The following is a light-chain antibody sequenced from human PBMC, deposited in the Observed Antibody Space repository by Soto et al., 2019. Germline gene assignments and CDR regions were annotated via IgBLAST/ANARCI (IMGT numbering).Light chain of an antibody. Sequence: DMEMTQSPSSLSAFVGDRVTITCRASQSISNYLNWYQHKPGKVPKLLIYAASSLQSGVPTRFSGSGSGTDFTLTINSLQPEDFATYYCQQSYGTPLTFGGATKIEIK. CDR1: QSISNY. CDR2: AAS. J-gene: IGKJ4*01. CDR3: QQSYGTPLT. V-gene: IGKV1-39*01.